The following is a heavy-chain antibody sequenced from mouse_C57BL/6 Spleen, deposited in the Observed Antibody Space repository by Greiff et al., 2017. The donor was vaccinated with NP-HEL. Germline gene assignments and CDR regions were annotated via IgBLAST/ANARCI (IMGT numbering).Heavy chain of an antibody. V-gene: IGHV1-81*01. D-gene: IGHD2-5*01. CDR1: GYTFTSYG. J-gene: IGHJ1*03. CDR2: IYPRSGNT. Sequence: QVQLQQSGAELARPGASVKLSCKASGYTFTSYGISWVKQRTGQGLEWIGEIYPRSGNTYYNEKFKGKATLTADKSSSTAYMELRSLTSEDSAVYFCARFYYSNYGDYWYFDVWGTGTTVTVSS. CDR3: ARFYYSNYGDYWYFDV.